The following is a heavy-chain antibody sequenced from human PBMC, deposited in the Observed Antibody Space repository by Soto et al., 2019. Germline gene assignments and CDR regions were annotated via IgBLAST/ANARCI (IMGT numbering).Heavy chain of an antibody. CDR2: IDTRGTAM. D-gene: IGHD3-9*01. V-gene: IGHV3-48*02. J-gene: IGHJ3*02. CDR3: ARDKLTGEPWEAFEI. CDR1: GFTFSSYS. Sequence: QLVESGGGLIQPGGSLRLSCAASGFTFSSYSMSWVRQPPGKGLEWLSYIDTRGTAMYYADSVEGRFAISRDNAKSSLYLQVNSLRDEDTAVYYCARDKLTGEPWEAFEIWGQGTMVTVSP.